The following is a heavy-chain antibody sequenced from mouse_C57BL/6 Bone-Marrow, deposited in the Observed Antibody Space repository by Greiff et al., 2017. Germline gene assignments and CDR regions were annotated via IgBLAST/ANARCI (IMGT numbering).Heavy chain of an antibody. Sequence: EVKLMESGGGLVQPGASLKLSCESNEYEFPSYDMSWVRKTPEKRLELVAAINSDGGSTYYPDTVERRFIISRDNTKKALYLQMSSLRSEDTAFYYCARHDCYYPWFAYWGRGTLVTVSA. CDR3: ARHDCYYPWFAY. CDR2: INSDGGST. CDR1: EYEFPSYD. D-gene: IGHD2-3*01. V-gene: IGHV5-2*01. J-gene: IGHJ3*01.